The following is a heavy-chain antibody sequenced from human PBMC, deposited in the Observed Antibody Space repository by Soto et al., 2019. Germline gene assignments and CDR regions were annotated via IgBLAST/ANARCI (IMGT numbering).Heavy chain of an antibody. V-gene: IGHV3-33*08. CDR1: GFAFDSNV. D-gene: IGHD1-7*01. J-gene: IGHJ4*02. Sequence: GGSLRLSCVASGFAFDSNVMHWVRQAPGKGLEWATDIWYDGTKKHYADSVQGRFTISRDNSKNTVYLQMNSLRVEDTAVYYCASIPPGSTDYWCQGPLVTVSS. CDR2: IWYDGTKK. CDR3: ASIPPGSTDY.